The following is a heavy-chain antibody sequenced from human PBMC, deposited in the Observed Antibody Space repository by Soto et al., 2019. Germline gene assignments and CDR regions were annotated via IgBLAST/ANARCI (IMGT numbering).Heavy chain of an antibody. CDR1: GGTFSSYA. J-gene: IGHJ6*02. CDR2: IIPISGTA. V-gene: IGHV1-69*01. D-gene: IGHD2-2*01. CDR3: ARSQGSSTSLEIYYYYYYGMDV. Sequence: QVQLVQSGAEVKKPGSSVKVSCKASGGTFSSYAISWVRQAPGQGLEWMGGIIPISGTANYAQKFQGRVTITVDEATSAVSMELSSLRSEDTAVYFCARSQGSSTSLEIYYYYYYGMDVWCQGTTVTVSS.